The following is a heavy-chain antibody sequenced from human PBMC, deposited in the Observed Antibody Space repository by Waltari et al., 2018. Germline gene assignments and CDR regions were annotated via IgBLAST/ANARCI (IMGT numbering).Heavy chain of an antibody. CDR3: ARTYYYDSSGYYDTEDAFDI. V-gene: IGHV4-59*01. CDR1: GGSISSYY. D-gene: IGHD3-22*01. CDR2: IYYSGST. Sequence: QVQLQESGPGLVKPSETLSLTCTVSGGSISSYYCRWIRQPPGKGLEWIGYIYYSGSTNYNPSLKSRVTISVDTSKNQFSLKLSSVTAADTAVYYCARTYYYDSSGYYDTEDAFDIWGQGTMVTVSS. J-gene: IGHJ3*02.